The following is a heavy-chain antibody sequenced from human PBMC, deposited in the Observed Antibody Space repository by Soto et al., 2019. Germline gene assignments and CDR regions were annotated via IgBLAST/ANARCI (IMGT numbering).Heavy chain of an antibody. CDR2: ISGSGGST. Sequence: GGSLRLSCAASGFTFSSYAMSWVRQAPGKGLEWVSAISGSGGSTYYADSVKGRFTISRDNSKNTLYLQMNSLRAEDTAVYYCAILPIFGVDWGEDYYYYGMDVWGQGTTVTVSS. V-gene: IGHV3-23*01. J-gene: IGHJ6*02. D-gene: IGHD3-3*02. CDR3: AILPIFGVDWGEDYYYYGMDV. CDR1: GFTFSSYA.